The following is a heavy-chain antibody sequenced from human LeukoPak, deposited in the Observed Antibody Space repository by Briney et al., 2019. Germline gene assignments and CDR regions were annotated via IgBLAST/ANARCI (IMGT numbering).Heavy chain of an antibody. J-gene: IGHJ4*02. D-gene: IGHD3-3*01. CDR1: GGSFSGYY. CDR2: INHSGST. CDR3: ARAFTYYDFWGGYLGRYFDY. Sequence: SETLSLTCAVYGGSFSGYYWRWIRQPPGKGLEWIGEINHSGSTKYNPSLMSRVTISVDTSKNQFSLKLSSVTAADTAVYYCARAFTYYDFWGGYLGRYFDYWGQGTLVTVSS. V-gene: IGHV4-34*01.